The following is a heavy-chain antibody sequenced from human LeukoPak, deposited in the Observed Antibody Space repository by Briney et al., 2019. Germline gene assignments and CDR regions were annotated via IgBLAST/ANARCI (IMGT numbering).Heavy chain of an antibody. J-gene: IGHJ5*02. D-gene: IGHD3-10*01. CDR2: IYHSGST. CDR3: ARVKMVRGVIFWFDP. Sequence: SETLSLTCTASGYSISSGYYWGWIRQPPGKGLEWIGSIYHSGSTYYNPSLKSRVTISVDTSKNQFSLKLSSVTAADTAVYYCARVKMVRGVIFWFDPWGQGTLVTVSS. CDR1: GYSISSGYY. V-gene: IGHV4-38-2*02.